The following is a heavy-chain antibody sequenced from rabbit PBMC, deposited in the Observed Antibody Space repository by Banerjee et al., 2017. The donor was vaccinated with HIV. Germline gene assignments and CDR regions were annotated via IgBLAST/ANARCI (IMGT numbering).Heavy chain of an antibody. J-gene: IGHJ4*01. Sequence: QEQLEESGGGLVKPEGSLTLTCKASGFDFSSNAMCWVRQAPGKGPEWIACIYNGDGSTYYASWAKGRFTISETSSTTVTLQMTSLTAADTATYFCARDPLYTVGGGYDLWGQGTLVT. D-gene: IGHD1-1*01. CDR2: IYNGDGST. CDR1: GFDFSSNA. V-gene: IGHV1S47*01. CDR3: ARDPLYTVGGGYDL.